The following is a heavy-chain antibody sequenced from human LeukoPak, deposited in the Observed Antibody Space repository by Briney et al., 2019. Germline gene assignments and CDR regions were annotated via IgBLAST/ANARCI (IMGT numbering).Heavy chain of an antibody. Sequence: GGSLRLSCAASGFTFSSYGMHWVRQAPGKGLEWVAFIRYDGSNKYYADSVKGRFTISRDNSKNTLYLQMNSLRAEDTAVYYCARDYRQLAYFDYWGQGTLVTVSS. V-gene: IGHV3-30*02. D-gene: IGHD6-13*01. J-gene: IGHJ4*02. CDR3: ARDYRQLAYFDY. CDR1: GFTFSSYG. CDR2: IRYDGSNK.